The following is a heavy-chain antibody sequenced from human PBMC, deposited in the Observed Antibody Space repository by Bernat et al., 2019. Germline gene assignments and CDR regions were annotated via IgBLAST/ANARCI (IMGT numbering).Heavy chain of an antibody. D-gene: IGHD1-26*01. CDR3: TTVGAVGALGGDAFDI. J-gene: IGHJ3*02. CDR1: GFTFSNAW. CDR2: IKSKTDGGTT. Sequence: EVQLVESGGGLVKPRGSLRLSCAASGFTFSNAWMSWVRQAPGKGLEWVGRIKSKTDGGTTDYAAPVKGRFTISRDDSKNTLYLQMNSLKTEDTAVYYCTTVGAVGALGGDAFDIWAKGQWSPSLQ. V-gene: IGHV3-15*01.